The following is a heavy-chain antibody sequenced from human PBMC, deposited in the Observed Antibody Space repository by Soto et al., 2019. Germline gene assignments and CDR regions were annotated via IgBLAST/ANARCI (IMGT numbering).Heavy chain of an antibody. CDR3: AWTSGSYYVNDAFDI. D-gene: IGHD1-26*01. CDR2: ISSSSSTI. Sequence: GGSLRLSCAASGFTFSSYSMNWVRQAPGKGLEWVSYISSSSSTIYYADSVKGRFTISRDNAKNSLYLQMNSLRAEDTAVYYCAWTSGSYYVNDAFDIWGQGTMVTVSS. V-gene: IGHV3-48*01. J-gene: IGHJ3*02. CDR1: GFTFSSYS.